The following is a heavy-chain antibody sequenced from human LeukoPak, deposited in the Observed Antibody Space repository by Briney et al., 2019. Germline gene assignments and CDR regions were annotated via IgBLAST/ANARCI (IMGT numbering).Heavy chain of an antibody. D-gene: IGHD3-16*02. J-gene: IGHJ6*03. Sequence: GGSLRLSCEASGFRFSNYGMHWVRQAPGKGLEWVAFIVFDGGDQYYADSVKGRFTISRDNSEDTLFLEMHSLRADDTAMYYCSRSSFVVPFYYMDVWGKGTPVTVSS. CDR1: GFRFSNYG. CDR3: SRSSFVVPFYYMDV. V-gene: IGHV3-30*03. CDR2: IVFDGGDQ.